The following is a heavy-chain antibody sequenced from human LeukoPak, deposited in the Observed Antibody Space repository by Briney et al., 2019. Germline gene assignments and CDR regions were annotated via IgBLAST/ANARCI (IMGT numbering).Heavy chain of an antibody. Sequence: KSGGSLRLSCAASGFTFDDYSMNWVRQAPGKGLEWVSSISSSSSYIYYADSVKGRFTISRDNAKNSLYLQMNSLRAEDTAVYYCARFYGSGTYYPLKYWGQGTLVTVSS. J-gene: IGHJ4*02. D-gene: IGHD3-10*01. CDR2: ISSSSSYI. CDR3: ARFYGSGTYYPLKY. CDR1: GFTFDDYS. V-gene: IGHV3-21*01.